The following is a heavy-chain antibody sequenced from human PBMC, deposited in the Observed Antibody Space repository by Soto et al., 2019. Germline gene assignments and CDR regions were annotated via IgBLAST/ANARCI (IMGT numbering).Heavy chain of an antibody. CDR2: IYHNENT. Sequence: QVQLQESGPGLVKPSETLSLTCAVSGGSISGGTWWSWVRQPPGKGLEWSGQIYHNENTKYNPSLESRVTISADKSKNHFSLRVGSVTAADTAVYYCARHGGFNLHYWGQGALVTVSS. J-gene: IGHJ4*02. CDR1: GGSISGGTW. V-gene: IGHV4-4*02. D-gene: IGHD3-10*01. CDR3: ARHGGFNLHY.